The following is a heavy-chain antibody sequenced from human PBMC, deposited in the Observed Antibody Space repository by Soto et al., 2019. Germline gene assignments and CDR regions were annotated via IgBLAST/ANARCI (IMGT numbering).Heavy chain of an antibody. CDR1: GVTCISYG. J-gene: IGHJ4*02. CDR2: ISYDGSNK. CDR3: AKAVGTATTRSSALFDY. D-gene: IGHD1-1*01. Sequence: GGSLRLSCAASGVTCISYGMHLVRQAPGKGLEWVALISYDGSNKYYADSVKGRFTISRDNSKNTLYLQMSSLRAEDTAVYYCAKAVGTATTRSSALFDYWGQGTLVTVSS. V-gene: IGHV3-30*18.